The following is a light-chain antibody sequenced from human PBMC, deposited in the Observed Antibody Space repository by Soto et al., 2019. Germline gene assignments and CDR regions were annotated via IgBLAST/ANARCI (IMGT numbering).Light chain of an antibody. CDR1: QRVSSSY. J-gene: IGKJ2*01. V-gene: IGKV3-20*01. Sequence: EIVLTQSPGTLSLSPGERATLSCRASQRVSSSYLAWYQQKPRQAPRLLIYGASSRANGIPDRFSGSGSGTDFTLTISRLEPEDFAVYYCQQYGSSPPYTFGQGTKLEIK. CDR3: QQYGSSPPYT. CDR2: GAS.